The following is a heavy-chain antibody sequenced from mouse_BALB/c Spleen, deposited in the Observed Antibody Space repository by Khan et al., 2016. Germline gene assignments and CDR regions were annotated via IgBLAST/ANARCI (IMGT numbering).Heavy chain of an antibody. V-gene: IGHV4-1*02. CDR2: INPDSSTI. D-gene: IGHD2-2*01. CDR3: ARQGDYGYDVY. J-gene: IGHJ2*01. Sequence: EVKLLESGGGLVQPGGSLKLSCAASGFDFSRYWMSWVRQAPGKGLEWIGEINPDSSTINYTPSLKDKFIISRDNAKNTLYLQMSKVRAEDTALYYCARQGDYGYDVYWVQGTTLTVSS. CDR1: GFDFSRYW.